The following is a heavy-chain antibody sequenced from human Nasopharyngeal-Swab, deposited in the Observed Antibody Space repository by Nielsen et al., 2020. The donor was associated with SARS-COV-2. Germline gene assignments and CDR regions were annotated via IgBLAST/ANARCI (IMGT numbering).Heavy chain of an antibody. CDR1: GYTFSGYF. V-gene: IGHV1-2*06. D-gene: IGHD5-18*01. CDR2: INPNGGVT. CDR3: ARDRSETAMAIFDY. J-gene: IGHJ4*02. Sequence: ASVKVSCKASGYTFSGYFIHWFRQAPGQGLEWMGRINPNGGVTNYAQKFQVRVTMTRDTSISTVNMQLNRLSSDDTAVYYCARDRSETAMAIFDYWGQGTLVTVSS.